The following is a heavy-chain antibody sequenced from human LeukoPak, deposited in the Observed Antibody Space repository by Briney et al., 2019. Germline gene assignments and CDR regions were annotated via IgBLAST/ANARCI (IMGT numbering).Heavy chain of an antibody. CDR3: ARGRSGSGYYFDY. CDR2: ISYDGSNK. J-gene: IGHJ4*02. V-gene: IGHV3-30-3*01. CDR1: GFTFSSYA. D-gene: IGHD3-10*01. Sequence: GGSLRLSCAASGFTFSSYAMHWVRQAPGKGLEWVAVISYDGSNKYYADSVKGRFTISRDNSKYTLYLQMNSLRAEDTAVYYCARGRSGSGYYFDYWGQGTLVTVSS.